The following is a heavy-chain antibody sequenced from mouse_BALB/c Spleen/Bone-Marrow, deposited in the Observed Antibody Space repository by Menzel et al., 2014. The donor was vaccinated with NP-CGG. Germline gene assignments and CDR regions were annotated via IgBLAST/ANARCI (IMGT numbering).Heavy chain of an antibody. Sequence: DLVKPGASVKLSCKASGYTFTSYWINWIKQRPGQGLEWIGRFAPGSGNTYYNEMFKGKATLTVDTSSSTAYIQLSSLSSEDSAGYFCARARPTVITTRYFDVWGAGTTVTVSS. CDR2: FAPGSGNT. J-gene: IGHJ1*01. D-gene: IGHD2-4*01. CDR1: GYTFTSYW. V-gene: IGHV1S41*01. CDR3: ARARPTVITTRYFDV.